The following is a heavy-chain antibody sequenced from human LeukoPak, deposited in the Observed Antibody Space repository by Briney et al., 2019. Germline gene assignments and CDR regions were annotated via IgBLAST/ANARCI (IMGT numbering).Heavy chain of an antibody. V-gene: IGHV4-34*01. D-gene: IGHD3-3*01. CDR2: IYYSGST. J-gene: IGHJ6*03. CDR1: VGTFSGHY. Sequence: PSETLSLTCAVYVGTFSGHYWSWIRQAPGKGLEWIGSIYYSGSTYYNPSLKSRVTISVDTSKNQFSLKLSSVTAADTAVYYCARDFSLGDFWSGYSSQYYYYYMDVWGKGTTVTVSS. CDR3: ARDFSLGDFWSGYSSQYYYYYMDV.